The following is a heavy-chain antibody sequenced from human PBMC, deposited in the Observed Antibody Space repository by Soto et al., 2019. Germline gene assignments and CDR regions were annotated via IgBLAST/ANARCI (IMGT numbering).Heavy chain of an antibody. CDR2: IYTSGST. J-gene: IGHJ6*02. D-gene: IGHD3-10*01. CDR3: ARGHNYYGSGSYSDYYYYGMDV. CDR1: GGSISSYY. V-gene: IGHV4-4*07. Sequence: SETLSLTCTVSGGSISSYYWSWIRQPAGKGLEWIGRIYTSGSTNYNPSLKSRGTMSVDTSKKQFSLKLSSVTAADTAVYYCARGHNYYGSGSYSDYYYYGMDVWGQGTTVTVSS.